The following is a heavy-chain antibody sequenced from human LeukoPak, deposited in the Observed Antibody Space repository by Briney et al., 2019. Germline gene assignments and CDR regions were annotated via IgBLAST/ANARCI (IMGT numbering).Heavy chain of an antibody. CDR2: ISSSSSYI. CDR1: GFTFSSYS. CDR3: ARDPDLKYCSSTSCYDDY. V-gene: IGHV3-21*01. Sequence: GGSLRLSCAASGFTFSSYSMNWVRQAPGKGLEWVSSISSSSSYIYYADSVKGRFTISRDNPKNSLYLQMNSLRAEDTAVYYCARDPDLKYCSSTSCYDDYWGQGTLVTVSS. D-gene: IGHD2-2*01. J-gene: IGHJ4*02.